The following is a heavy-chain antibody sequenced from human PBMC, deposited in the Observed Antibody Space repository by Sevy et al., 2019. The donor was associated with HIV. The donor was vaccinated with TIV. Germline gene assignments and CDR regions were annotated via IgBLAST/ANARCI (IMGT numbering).Heavy chain of an antibody. CDR3: ARYYYDSSGYYDYNGMDV. V-gene: IGHV1-8*01. CDR2: MNSNSGNT. CDR1: GYTFTSYD. Sequence: ASVKVSCKASGYTFTSYDINWVRQATGQGLEWMGWMNSNSGNTGYAQKFQGRVTMTRNTSISTAYMELSSLRSEDTAVLYCARYYYDSSGYYDYNGMDVWGQGTTVTVSS. D-gene: IGHD3-22*01. J-gene: IGHJ6*02.